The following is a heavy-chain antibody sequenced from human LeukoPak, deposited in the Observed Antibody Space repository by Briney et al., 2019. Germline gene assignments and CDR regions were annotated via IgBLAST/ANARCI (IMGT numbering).Heavy chain of an antibody. D-gene: IGHD6-13*01. Sequence: SVKVSCTASGYTFTSYYMHWVRQAPGQGLEWMGGIIPIFGTANYAQKFQGRVTITADESTSTAYMELSSLRSEDTAVYYCAREGLTIAAAGREFDYWGQGTLVTVSS. CDR2: IIPIFGTA. CDR1: GYTFTSYY. J-gene: IGHJ4*02. V-gene: IGHV1-69*13. CDR3: AREGLTIAAAGREFDY.